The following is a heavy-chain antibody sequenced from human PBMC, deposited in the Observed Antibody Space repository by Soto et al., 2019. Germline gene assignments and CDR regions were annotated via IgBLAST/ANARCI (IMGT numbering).Heavy chain of an antibody. CDR2: IYYSGST. V-gene: IGHV4-30-4*01. CDR3: ARGLYDFWSGYYTGIYNWFDP. J-gene: IGHJ5*02. Sequence: SETLSLTCTVSGGSISSGDYYWSWIRQPPGKGREWIGYIYYSGSTYYNPSLKSRVTISVDTSKNQFSLKLSSVTAADTAVYYCARGLYDFWSGYYTGIYNWFDPWGQGTLVTVSS. CDR1: GGSISSGDYY. D-gene: IGHD3-3*01.